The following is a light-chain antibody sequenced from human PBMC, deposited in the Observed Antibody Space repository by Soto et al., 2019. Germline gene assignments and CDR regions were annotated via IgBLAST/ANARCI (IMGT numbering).Light chain of an antibody. CDR1: QSISSC. CDR2: GAS. CDR3: QQHFNGPIT. J-gene: IGKJ5*01. Sequence: VLTQSPSTLSLSPWERAPLSCRARQSISSCLAWYQQKTGQAPRLLIYGASNRATGIPARFSGSGSGTDLTITISSLEPEDFAVYYCQQHFNGPITFGQGTRLDIK. V-gene: IGKV3-11*01.